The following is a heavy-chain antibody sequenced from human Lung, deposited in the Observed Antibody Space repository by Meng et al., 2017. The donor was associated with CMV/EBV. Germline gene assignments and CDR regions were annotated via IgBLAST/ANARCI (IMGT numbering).Heavy chain of an antibody. CDR3: TASIIAAGTVDL. V-gene: IGHV3-33*01. J-gene: IGHJ4*02. CDR2: IWSNGINK. D-gene: IGHD6-6*01. CDR1: GFAFKDYG. Sequence: GGSXRLXXAASGFAFKDYGVHWVRQAPGKGPEWVAVIWSNGINKYYKDSVKGRFTISRDNSKYTLFLQMNSLTAEDTAVYYCTASIIAAGTVDLWGQGTLVTVSS.